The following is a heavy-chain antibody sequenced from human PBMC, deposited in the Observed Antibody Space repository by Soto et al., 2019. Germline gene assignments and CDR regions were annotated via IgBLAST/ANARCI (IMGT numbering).Heavy chain of an antibody. Sequence: EVQLVESGGGVVRPGGSLRLSCAASGFTFDDYGMSWVRQAPGKGLALVSGINWNGGSTGYADSVKGRFTISSDNAKYSLDLQMNRLRAEDTALAHCARHIGRCFDYWVQGTLVTVSS. CDR3: ARHIGRCFDY. J-gene: IGHJ4*02. CDR1: GFTFDDYG. CDR2: INWNGGST. V-gene: IGHV3-20*01.